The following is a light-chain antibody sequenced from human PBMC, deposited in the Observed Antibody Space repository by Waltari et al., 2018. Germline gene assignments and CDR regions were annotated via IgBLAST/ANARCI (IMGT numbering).Light chain of an antibody. CDR1: QYVNIH. J-gene: IGKJ1*01. V-gene: IGKV3-15*01. CDR3: QQYNDWPRT. CDR2: AAS. Sequence: EVVMTQSPATLSASPGESATLSCRASQYVNIHLDWYQQKPGQAPRLLIYAASTRATGVPARFSCSGAGTDFTLTISSLQSEDSAVYYCQQYNDWPRTFGLGTKVEIK.